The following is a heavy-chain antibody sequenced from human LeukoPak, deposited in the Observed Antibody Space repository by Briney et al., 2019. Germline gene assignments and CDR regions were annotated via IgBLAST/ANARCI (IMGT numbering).Heavy chain of an antibody. CDR1: GYTFTGYY. CDR2: INPNSGGT. V-gene: IGHV1-2*02. D-gene: IGHD3-10*01. Sequence: GASVKVSCKASGYTFTGYYMHWVRQAPGQGLEWMGWINPNSGGTNYAQKFQGRVTMTRDTSISTAYMELSRLRSDDTAVYYCARGMVRGVIRRTYYMDVWGKGTTVTISS. CDR3: ARGMVRGVIRRTYYMDV. J-gene: IGHJ6*03.